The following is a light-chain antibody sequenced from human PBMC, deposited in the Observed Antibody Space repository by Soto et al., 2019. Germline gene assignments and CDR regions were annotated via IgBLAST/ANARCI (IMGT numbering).Light chain of an antibody. V-gene: IGLV8-61*01. CDR1: SGSVSTSYY. J-gene: IGLJ2*01. CDR3: ALYVGSGTVV. Sequence: QAVVTQEPSFSVSPGGTVILTCGLTSGSVSTSYYPSWYQQSPGLAPRTLIYNTTTRSSGVPDRFSGSILGNKAALTITGAQSDDESDYLCALYVGSGTVVFGEGTKVTVL. CDR2: NTT.